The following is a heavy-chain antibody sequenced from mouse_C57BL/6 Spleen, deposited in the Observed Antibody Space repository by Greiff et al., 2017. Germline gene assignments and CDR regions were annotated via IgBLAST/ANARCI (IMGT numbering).Heavy chain of an antibody. V-gene: IGHV1-55*01. D-gene: IGHD3-2*02. CDR2: IYPGSGST. CDR1: GYTFTSYW. Sequence: QVQLQQPGAELVKPGASVKMSCKASGYTFTSYWITWVKQRPGQGLEWIGDIYPGSGSTNYNETFKSKATLTVDTSYSTAYMQLSSLTSEDSAVYYCARRRVSAQAPFAYWGQGTLVTVSA. CDR3: ARRRVSAQAPFAY. J-gene: IGHJ3*01.